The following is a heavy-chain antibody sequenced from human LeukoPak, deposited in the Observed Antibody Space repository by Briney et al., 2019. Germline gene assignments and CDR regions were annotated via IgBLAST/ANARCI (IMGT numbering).Heavy chain of an antibody. CDR1: GFTFSNFW. J-gene: IGHJ6*03. CDR3: ARDPHYGAGYYFYFYMDV. V-gene: IGHV3-7*01. D-gene: IGHD4-17*01. CDR2: IKQDGSEK. Sequence: GGSLRLSCEASGFTFSNFWMNWVRQAPGKGLEWVANIKQDGSEKYYADSVKGRFTISRDNAKQSLYLQMNSLRPEDTAVYFCARDPHYGAGYYFYFYMDVWGKGTTVTVSS.